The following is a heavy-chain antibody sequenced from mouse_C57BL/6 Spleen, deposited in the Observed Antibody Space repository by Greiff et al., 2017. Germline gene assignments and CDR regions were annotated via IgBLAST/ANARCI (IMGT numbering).Heavy chain of an antibody. J-gene: IGHJ2*01. CDR1: GYTFTDYY. V-gene: IGHV1-76*01. CDR3: AKGGVYFDY. Sequence: QVQLQQSGAELVRPGASVKLSCKASGYTFTDYYINWVKQRPGQGLEWIARIYPGSGNTYYNEKFKGKATLTAEKSSSTAYMQLNSLTSEDSAVYFCAKGGVYFDYWGQGTTLTVSS. CDR2: IYPGSGNT.